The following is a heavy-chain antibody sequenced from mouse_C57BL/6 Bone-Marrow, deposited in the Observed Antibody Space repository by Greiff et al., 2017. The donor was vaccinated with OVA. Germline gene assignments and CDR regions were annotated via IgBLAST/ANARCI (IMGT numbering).Heavy chain of an antibody. J-gene: IGHJ3*01. CDR3: ARGTGSPFAY. D-gene: IGHD4-1*01. Sequence: VQLQQPGAELVMPGASVKLSCKASGYTFTSYWMHWVKQRPGQGLEWIGEIDPSDSYTNYNQKFKGKSTLTVDTSSSTAYMQLSSLTSEDSAVYYCARGTGSPFAYWGQGTLVTVSA. CDR1: GYTFTSYW. V-gene: IGHV1-69*01. CDR2: IDPSDSYT.